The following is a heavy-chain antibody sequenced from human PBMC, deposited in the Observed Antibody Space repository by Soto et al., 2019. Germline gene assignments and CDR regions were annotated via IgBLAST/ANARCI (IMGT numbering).Heavy chain of an antibody. CDR3: ARSGYDWGEVAWFDP. Sequence: TSETLSLTCTVSGGSISSYYWSWIRQPPGKGLEWIGYIYYSGSTNYNPSLKSRVTISVDTSKNQFSLKLSSVTAADTAVYYCARSGYDWGEVAWFDPWGQGTLVTVSS. CDR1: GGSISSYY. D-gene: IGHD5-12*01. J-gene: IGHJ5*02. V-gene: IGHV4-59*01. CDR2: IYYSGST.